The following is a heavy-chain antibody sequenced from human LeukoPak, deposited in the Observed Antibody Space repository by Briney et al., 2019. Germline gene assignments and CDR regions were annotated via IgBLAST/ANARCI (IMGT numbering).Heavy chain of an antibody. V-gene: IGHV1-8*03. D-gene: IGHD2-21*02. J-gene: IGHJ4*02. CDR3: ARVPLYCSGDCYSFDY. Sequence: ASVKVSCKASGYTFTSYDINWVRQATGQELEWMAWMNPNNGYTGYAQKFQGRVTITRNTSISTAYMELSSLRSEDTAVYYCARVPLYCSGDCYSFDYWGQGTLVTVSS. CDR2: MNPNNGYT. CDR1: GYTFTSYD.